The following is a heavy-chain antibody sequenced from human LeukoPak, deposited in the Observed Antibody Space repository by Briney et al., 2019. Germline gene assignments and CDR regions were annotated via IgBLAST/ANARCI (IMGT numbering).Heavy chain of an antibody. J-gene: IGHJ5*02. Sequence: SETLSLTCTVSGGSISSYYWSWIRQPAGKGLEWIGEINHSGSTNYNPSLKSRVTISVDTSKNQFSLKLSSVTAADTAVYYCARVRRSSFDYFDPWGQGTLVTVSS. CDR1: GGSISSYY. CDR2: INHSGST. CDR3: ARVRRSSFDYFDP. D-gene: IGHD2-15*01. V-gene: IGHV4-59*12.